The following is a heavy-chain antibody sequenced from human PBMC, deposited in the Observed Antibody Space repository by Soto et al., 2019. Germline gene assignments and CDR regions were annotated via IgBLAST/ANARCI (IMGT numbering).Heavy chain of an antibody. V-gene: IGHV3-23*01. CDR2: ISGSGGST. Sequence: GGSLRLSCAASGFTFSSYAMSWVRQAPGKGLEWVSAISGSGGSTYYADSVKGRFTISRDNSKNTVYLQMNSLRAEDTAVYYCAKAPSAGYSSSWYLDWFDPWGQGTLVTVSS. J-gene: IGHJ5*02. CDR1: GFTFSSYA. D-gene: IGHD6-13*01. CDR3: AKAPSAGYSSSWYLDWFDP.